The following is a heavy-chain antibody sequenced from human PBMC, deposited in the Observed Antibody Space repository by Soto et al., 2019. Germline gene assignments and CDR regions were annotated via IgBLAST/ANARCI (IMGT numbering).Heavy chain of an antibody. V-gene: IGHV1-46*01. CDR1: GYTFTSYY. J-gene: IGHJ4*02. Sequence: QVQLVQSGAEVRKPGASVKVSCKASGYTFTSYYLHWVRQAPGQGLEWMGMITPSDGSRTYAQEFQGRVTMTRDTSTSTVYMDMSSLRSEDTAVYYCARARPRYIVGLMMYFDYWGQGTLVTVSS. CDR2: ITPSDGSR. D-gene: IGHD1-26*01. CDR3: ARARPRYIVGLMMYFDY.